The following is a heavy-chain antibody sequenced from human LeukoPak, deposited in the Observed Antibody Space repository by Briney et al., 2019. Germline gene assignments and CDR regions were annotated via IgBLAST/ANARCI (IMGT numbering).Heavy chain of an antibody. Sequence: SETLSLTCTVSGGSISSYYWSWIRQPPGKGLEWIGYIYYSGSTNYNPSLKSRVTISVDTSKNQFSLKLSSVTAADTAVYYCARDSVAGRSYYYYYSMDVWGQGTTVTVSS. V-gene: IGHV4-59*01. CDR1: GGSISSYY. D-gene: IGHD6-19*01. CDR3: ARDSVAGRSYYYYYSMDV. J-gene: IGHJ6*02. CDR2: IYYSGST.